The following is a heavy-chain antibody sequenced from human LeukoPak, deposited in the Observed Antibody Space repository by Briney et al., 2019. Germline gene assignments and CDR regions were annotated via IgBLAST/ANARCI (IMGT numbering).Heavy chain of an antibody. D-gene: IGHD7-27*01. CDR3: AKGDVSVTREFDY. V-gene: IGHV3-21*01. J-gene: IGHJ4*02. Sequence: GGSLRLSCTASGFIFSTYSMIWVRQAPGKGLEWVSYISSGSSNIYYADSVKGRFTISRDNAQNSLYLQMNSLRAEDTAVYYCAKGDVSVTREFDYWGQGTLVTVSS. CDR1: GFIFSTYS. CDR2: ISSGSSNI.